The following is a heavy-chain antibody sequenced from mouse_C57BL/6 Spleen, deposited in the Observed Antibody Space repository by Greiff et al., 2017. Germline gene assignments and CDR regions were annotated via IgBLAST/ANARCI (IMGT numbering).Heavy chain of an antibody. CDR3: AARNRITTVVPFDD. D-gene: IGHD1-1*01. CDR2: INPSNGGT. V-gene: IGHV1-53*01. CDR1: GYTFTSYW. J-gene: IGHJ2*01. Sequence: VQLQQSGTELVKPGASVKLSCKASGYTFTSYWMHWVKQRPGQGLEWIGNINPSNGGTNYNEKFKSKATLTVDKSSSTAYMQLSSLTSEDSAVYYCAARNRITTVVPFDDWGQGTTLTVSS.